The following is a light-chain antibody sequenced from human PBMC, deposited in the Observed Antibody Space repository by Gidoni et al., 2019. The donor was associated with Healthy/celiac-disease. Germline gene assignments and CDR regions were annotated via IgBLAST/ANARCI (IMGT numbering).Light chain of an antibody. V-gene: IGKV2-30*01. CDR1: QSLVSSDGSSF. Sequence: DGVMAQSPLSLPVTLGQPASISCRSSQSLVSSDGSSFLTWFQQRPGQSPRRLIYKVSNRDSGVPDRFSGSGSGTDFTLKISRVEAEDVGIYYCMQGTHWPCSFGQGTRLEIK. J-gene: IGKJ2*04. CDR2: KVS. CDR3: MQGTHWPCS.